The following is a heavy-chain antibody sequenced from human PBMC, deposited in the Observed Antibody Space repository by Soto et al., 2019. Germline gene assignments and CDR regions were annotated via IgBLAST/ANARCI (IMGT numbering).Heavy chain of an antibody. V-gene: IGHV4-59*01. CDR1: GGSISSYY. J-gene: IGHJ4*02. CDR3: ARVGIAAADYYFDY. D-gene: IGHD6-13*01. Sequence: SETLSLTCTVSGGSISSYYWSWIRQPPGKGLEWIGYIYYSGSTNYNPSLKSRVTISVDMSKNQFSLKLSSVTAADTAVYYCARVGIAAADYYFDYWGQGTLVTVSS. CDR2: IYYSGST.